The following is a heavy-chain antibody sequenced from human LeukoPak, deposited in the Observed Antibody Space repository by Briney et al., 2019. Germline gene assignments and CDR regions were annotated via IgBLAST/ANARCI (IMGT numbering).Heavy chain of an antibody. Sequence: PGGSLRLSCAASGFTFINHAMSWVRQAPGKGLEWVSAISGSGSSTYYADSVKGRFTISRDNSKNTLYLHMNSLRAEDTAIYYCAKGKYSTSATGFDYWGQGTLVTVSS. J-gene: IGHJ4*02. CDR2: ISGSGSST. D-gene: IGHD6-6*01. V-gene: IGHV3-23*01. CDR3: AKGKYSTSATGFDY. CDR1: GFTFINHA.